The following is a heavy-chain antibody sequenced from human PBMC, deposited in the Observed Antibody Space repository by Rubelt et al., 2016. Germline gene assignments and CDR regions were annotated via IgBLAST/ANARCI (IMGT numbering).Heavy chain of an antibody. J-gene: IGHJ4*02. CDR1: GFTFSSYG. CDR3: ARDRRPLSGYYGFDY. D-gene: IGHD3-3*01. V-gene: IGHV3-33*01. CDR2: IWYDGSNK. Sequence: VGTGGGVVQPGRSLRLSCAASGFTFSSYGMHWVRQAPGKGLEWVAVIWYDGSNKYYADSVKGRFTISRDNSKNTLYLQMNSLRAEDTAVYYCARDRRPLSGYYGFDYWGQGTLVTVSS.